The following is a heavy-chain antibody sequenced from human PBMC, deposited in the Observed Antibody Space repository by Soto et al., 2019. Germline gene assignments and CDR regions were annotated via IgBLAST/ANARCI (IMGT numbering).Heavy chain of an antibody. CDR2: IDSGDGTT. CDR3: VRPYYSSSWFPFDR. Sequence: WGSLRLSCTGSGFDFGYYYMSWIRQAPGKGLEWVSYIDSGDGTTYYTDSVKGRFTISRDNAKKTVYLQMSSLRVEDTALYYCVRPYYSSSWFPFDRWGQGTLVTVSS. V-gene: IGHV3-11*01. J-gene: IGHJ4*02. D-gene: IGHD6-13*01. CDR1: GFDFGYYY.